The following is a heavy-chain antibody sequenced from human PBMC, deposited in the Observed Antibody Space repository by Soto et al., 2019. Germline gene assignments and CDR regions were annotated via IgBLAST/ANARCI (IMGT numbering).Heavy chain of an antibody. D-gene: IGHD6-25*01. CDR3: AKLPGGLDV. V-gene: IGHV3-23*01. J-gene: IGHJ6*02. CDR1: GFTFSSYA. Sequence: GGSMRLSCAAYGFTFSSYAMSWVRQAPGKGLEWVSAISGSGGSTYYADSVKGRFTISRDNSKNTLDLQMNSLRAEDTAVYYCAKLPGGLDVWGQGTTVTVSS. CDR2: ISGSGGST.